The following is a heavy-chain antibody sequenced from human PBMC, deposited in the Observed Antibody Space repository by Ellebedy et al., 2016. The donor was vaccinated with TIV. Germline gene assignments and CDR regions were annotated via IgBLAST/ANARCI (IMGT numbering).Heavy chain of an antibody. CDR2: IYYSGNT. V-gene: IGHV4-59*01. J-gene: IGHJ6*02. CDR1: GGSINSYY. D-gene: IGHD4-11*01. CDR3: ATETMTVWDEGWYYGMDV. Sequence: SETLSLXCTVSGGSINSYYWSWIRQPPGKGLEWIGSIYYSGNTNYNPSFKSRVTISVDTSKNQLSLKLSSVTSADTALYYCATETMTVWDEGWYYGMDVWGQGTTVTVSS.